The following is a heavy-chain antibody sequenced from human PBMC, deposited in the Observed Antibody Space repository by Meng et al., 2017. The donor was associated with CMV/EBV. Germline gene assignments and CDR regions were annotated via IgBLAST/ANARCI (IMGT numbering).Heavy chain of an antibody. CDR1: GFTFSSYA. D-gene: IGHD6-19*01. V-gene: IGHV3-23*01. CDR3: ATDRTVAGKYYFDY. J-gene: IGHJ4*02. CDR2: ISGSGGST. Sequence: GESLKISCAASGFTFSSYAMSWVRQAPGKGLEWVSAISGSGGSTYYADSVKGRFTISRDNSKNTLYLQMNSLRAEDTAVYYCATDRTVAGKYYFDYWGQGTLVTVSS.